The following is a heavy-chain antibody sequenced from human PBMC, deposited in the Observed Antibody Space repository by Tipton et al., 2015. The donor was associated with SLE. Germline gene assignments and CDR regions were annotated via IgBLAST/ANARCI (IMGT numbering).Heavy chain of an antibody. D-gene: IGHD3-3*01. Sequence: LRLSCAVYGGSFSGYYWGWIRQPPGKGLEWIGSMYHSGSTYYNPSLKSRVTMSVDTSKNQFSLKLSSVTAADTAVYYCARLPVTIFGVVRIPGHFDYWGQGTLVTVSS. CDR3: ARLPVTIFGVVRIPGHFDY. CDR2: MYHSGST. CDR1: GGSFSGYY. V-gene: IGHV4-38-2*01. J-gene: IGHJ4*02.